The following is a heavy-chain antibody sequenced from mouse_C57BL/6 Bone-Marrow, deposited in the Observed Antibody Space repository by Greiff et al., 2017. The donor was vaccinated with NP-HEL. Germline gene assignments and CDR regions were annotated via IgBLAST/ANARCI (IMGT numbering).Heavy chain of an antibody. CDR2: IYPGNSDT. CDR3: TRSSYYGSSYLAY. V-gene: IGHV1-5*01. D-gene: IGHD1-1*01. Sequence: VQLKQSGTVLARPGASVKMSCKTSGYTFTSYWMHWVKQRHGQGLEWIGAIYPGNSDTSYNQKFKGKATLTAVTSASTAYMELSSLTNEDSAVYYCTRSSYYGSSYLAYWGQGTLVTVSA. J-gene: IGHJ3*01. CDR1: GYTFTSYW.